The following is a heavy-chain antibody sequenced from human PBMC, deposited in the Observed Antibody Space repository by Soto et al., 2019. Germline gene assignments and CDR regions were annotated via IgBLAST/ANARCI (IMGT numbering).Heavy chain of an antibody. J-gene: IGHJ4*02. V-gene: IGHV4-59*01. Sequence: SETLSLTCTVSGGSISSYYWSWIRQPPGKGLEWIGYIYYSGSTNYKPSLKSRVTISVDTSKNQFSLKLSSVTAADTAVYYCARGGYSYAFDYWGQGTLVTVSS. CDR1: GGSISSYY. CDR3: ARGGYSYAFDY. CDR2: IYYSGST. D-gene: IGHD5-18*01.